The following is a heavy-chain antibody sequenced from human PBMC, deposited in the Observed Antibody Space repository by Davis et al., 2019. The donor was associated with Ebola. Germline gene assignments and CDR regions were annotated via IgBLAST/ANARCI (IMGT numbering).Heavy chain of an antibody. J-gene: IGHJ4*02. Sequence: MPGGSLTLSCTVSGGSISPYYWSWIRQPPGKGLEWIGYIYYSGSTKYNLSLKGRVAISVDTSKNQFSLKLSSVTAADTAVYYCARSYGAAPFDYWGQGTLVTVSS. D-gene: IGHD4/OR15-4a*01. CDR3: ARSYGAAPFDY. CDR1: GGSISPYY. V-gene: IGHV4-59*08. CDR2: IYYSGST.